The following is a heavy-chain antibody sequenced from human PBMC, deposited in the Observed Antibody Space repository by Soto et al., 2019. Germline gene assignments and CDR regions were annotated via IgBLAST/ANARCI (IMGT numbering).Heavy chain of an antibody. J-gene: IGHJ3*01. D-gene: IGHD3-22*01. CDR1: GFSFSRYG. CDR2: ISYDESTT. CDR3: SKAMIGSYDSDAFDV. V-gene: IGHV3-30*18. Sequence: GGSLRLSCAASGFSFSRYGIHWVRQAPGKGLEWVAVISYDESTTFYADSVKGRFTITRDNSKNTLFLQMNSLRPEDTAVYYCSKAMIGSYDSDAFDVWGQGTMVTVSS.